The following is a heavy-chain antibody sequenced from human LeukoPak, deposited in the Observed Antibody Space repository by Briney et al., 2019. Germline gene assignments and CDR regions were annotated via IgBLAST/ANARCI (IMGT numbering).Heavy chain of an antibody. CDR1: GFTFSSYA. J-gene: IGHJ4*02. V-gene: IGHV3-23*01. Sequence: GGSLRLSCAASGFTFSSYAMSWVRQAPGKGLEWVSAITGSGGSTYYANSVKGRFTISRDNSKNMLYLRMNSLRAEDTAVYYCAKEVNYDSGGYYGGGYYFDYWGQGTLVTVSS. CDR2: ITGSGGST. D-gene: IGHD3-22*01. CDR3: AKEVNYDSGGYYGGGYYFDY.